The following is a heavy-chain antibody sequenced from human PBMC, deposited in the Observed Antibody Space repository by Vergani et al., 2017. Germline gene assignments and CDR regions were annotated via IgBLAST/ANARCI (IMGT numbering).Heavy chain of an antibody. D-gene: IGHD1-14*01. CDR1: GFTFNQYG. CDR2: TWYDGNNQ. CDR3: ARDLRLLYNRFDP. J-gene: IGHJ5*02. V-gene: IGHV3-33*01. Sequence: QVQLVESGRGVVQPGRSLRLSCAASGFTFNQYGMHWVRQAPGKGLELVAVTWYDGNNQQYADSVKGRFTIARDNSKSTMYLQMNSLRDEDTGVYYCARDLRLLYNRFDPWGQGTLVTVSS.